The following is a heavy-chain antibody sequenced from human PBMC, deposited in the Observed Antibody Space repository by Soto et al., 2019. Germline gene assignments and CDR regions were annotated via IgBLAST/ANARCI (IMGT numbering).Heavy chain of an antibody. CDR2: IYHSGST. J-gene: IGHJ4*02. CDR1: GGSISSGGYS. CDR3: ARGGDDEGVDY. D-gene: IGHD4-17*01. V-gene: IGHV4-30-2*01. Sequence: LSLTCAVSGGSISSGGYSWSWIRQPPGKGLEWIGYIYHSGSTYYNPSLKSRVTISVDRSKNQFSLKLSSVTAADTAVYYCARGGDDEGVDYWGQGTLVTVSS.